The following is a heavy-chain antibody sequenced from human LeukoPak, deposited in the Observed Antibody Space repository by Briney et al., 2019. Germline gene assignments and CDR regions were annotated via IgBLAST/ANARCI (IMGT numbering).Heavy chain of an antibody. CDR2: ISSTI. Sequence: GGSLRLSCAPSGFTFSSYEMNWVRHAAGKWLEWVSSISSTIYYADDMKGRFTISRDNATNSLYLQMSSLRAEDMGVYYCARGGNWDYYYGMDVRGQGTTVTVSS. V-gene: IGHV3-48*03. J-gene: IGHJ6*02. CDR3: ARGGNWDYYYGMDV. D-gene: IGHD7-27*01. CDR1: GFTFSSYE.